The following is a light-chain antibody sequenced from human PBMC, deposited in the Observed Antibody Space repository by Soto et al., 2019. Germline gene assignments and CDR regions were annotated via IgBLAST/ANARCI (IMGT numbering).Light chain of an antibody. J-gene: IGLJ1*01. CDR3: CSFTTSSTYV. Sequence: QSALTQPASVSGSPGQSITIPCTGTSSDIGNYNAVSWYQQHPGKAPKLIIYEVTNRPSGVSDRFSGSKSGNTASLTISGLQAEDEADYYCCSFTTSSTYVFGSGTKVTVL. CDR2: EVT. V-gene: IGLV2-14*01. CDR1: SSDIGNYNA.